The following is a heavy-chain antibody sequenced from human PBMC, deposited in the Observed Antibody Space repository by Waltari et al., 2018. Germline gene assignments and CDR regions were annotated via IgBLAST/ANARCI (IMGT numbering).Heavy chain of an antibody. D-gene: IGHD3-22*01. J-gene: IGHJ4*02. CDR2: IYSGGST. CDR3: AGMTYYDSSGYKV. CDR1: GFTVSSNY. Sequence: VQLVETGGGLIQPGGSLRLSCAASGFTVSSNYMSWVRQAPGKGLEWVSVIYSGGSTYYADPVKGRFTISRDNSKNTLYLQMNSLRAEDTAVYYCAGMTYYDSSGYKVWGQGTLVTVSS. V-gene: IGHV3-53*02.